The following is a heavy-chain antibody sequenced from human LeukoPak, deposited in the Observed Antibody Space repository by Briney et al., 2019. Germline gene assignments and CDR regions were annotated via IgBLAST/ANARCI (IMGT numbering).Heavy chain of an antibody. CDR2: ISSSSRDI. CDR1: GFTFTSYA. V-gene: IGHV3-21*01. CDR3: ARALTYCSDGSCYSVDY. Sequence: GGSLRLSCAASGFTFTSYAMNWVRQAPGKGLEWVSSISSSSRDINYADSLKGRFTTSRDNARDSLYLQVNSLRAEDTAVYYCARALTYCSDGSCYSVDYWGQGTLVTVSS. D-gene: IGHD2-15*01. J-gene: IGHJ4*02.